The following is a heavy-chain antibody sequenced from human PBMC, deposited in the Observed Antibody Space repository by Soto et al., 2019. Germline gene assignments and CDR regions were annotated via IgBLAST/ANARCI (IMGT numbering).Heavy chain of an antibody. J-gene: IGHJ5*02. Sequence: ETLSLTCSVSGGTISGYYWTWIRQPAGKGLEWIGRIYSSGNTKYNPSLQSRVTISLDTSNNQFSLRLTSVTAADTAVYYCARGQRFSDWFDPWGQGTLVTVSS. CDR2: IYSSGNT. CDR1: GGTISGYY. V-gene: IGHV4-4*07. D-gene: IGHD3-3*01. CDR3: ARGQRFSDWFDP.